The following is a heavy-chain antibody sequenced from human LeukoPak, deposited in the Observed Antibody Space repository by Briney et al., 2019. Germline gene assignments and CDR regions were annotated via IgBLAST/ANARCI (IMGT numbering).Heavy chain of an antibody. J-gene: IGHJ3*02. D-gene: IGHD6-13*01. CDR2: IYSSGTT. CDR3: ARGIAAAAVAFDI. CDR1: GGSITSYY. V-gene: IGHV4-59*08. Sequence: SETLSLTCTVSGGSITSYYWSWIRQPPGKGLEWIGYIYSSGTTNYNPSLQSRVTISLDTSKNQFSLNLNSVTAADTALYYCARGIAAAAVAFDIWGQGTMVTVSS.